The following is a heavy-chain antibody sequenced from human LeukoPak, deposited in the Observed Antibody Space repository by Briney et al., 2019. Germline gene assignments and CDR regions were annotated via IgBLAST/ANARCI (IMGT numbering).Heavy chain of an antibody. CDR2: INPNSGDT. Sequence: ASVKVSCKASGYTFIGYHMHWVRQAPGQGLEWMGRINPNSGDTNYAQKFQGRVTMTRDTSISTAYMELSRLRSDDTAVYYCARDYCGSTSCLFDYWGQGTLVTVSS. J-gene: IGHJ4*02. CDR3: ARDYCGSTSCLFDY. CDR1: GYTFIGYH. D-gene: IGHD2-2*01. V-gene: IGHV1-2*06.